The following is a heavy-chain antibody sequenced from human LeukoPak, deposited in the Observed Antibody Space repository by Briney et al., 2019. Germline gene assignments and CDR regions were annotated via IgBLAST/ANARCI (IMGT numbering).Heavy chain of an antibody. V-gene: IGHV3-23*01. CDR2: ISGSGGST. CDR1: GSTFSTYA. J-gene: IGHJ5*02. Sequence: GGSLRLSCAASGSTFSTYAMSWVRQAPGKGLEWVSGISGSGGSTYYADSVKGRFTISRDNSKNMLYLQMNSLRAEDTAVYYCARGTWFDPWGQGTRVTVSS. CDR3: ARGTWFDP.